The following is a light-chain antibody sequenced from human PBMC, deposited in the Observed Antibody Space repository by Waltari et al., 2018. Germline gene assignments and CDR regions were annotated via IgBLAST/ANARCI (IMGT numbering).Light chain of an antibody. J-gene: IGLJ1*01. V-gene: IGLV1-40*01. Sequence: QPVLTQPPSVSGAPGQSVTISCTGPRSNIGAGYDVHWYRQLPGTAPKLLIYTNYNRPSGVPDRFSGSKSDTSAYLVIAGLQAEDEADYYCQSFDSSLSDVFGTGTKVTVL. CDR1: RSNIGAGYD. CDR3: QSFDSSLSDV. CDR2: TNY.